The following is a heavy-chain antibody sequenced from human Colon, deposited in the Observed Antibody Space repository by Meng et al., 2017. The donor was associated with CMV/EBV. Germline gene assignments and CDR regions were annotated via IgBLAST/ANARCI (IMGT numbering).Heavy chain of an antibody. CDR1: GYTFTAFY. CDR3: ARGRAPAGYSRYYFDY. D-gene: IGHD2-15*01. J-gene: IGHJ4*02. V-gene: IGHV1-2*02. CDR2: INPNSGGT. Sequence: ASVKVSCKASGYTFTAFYIHWVRQAPGQGLEWMGWINPNSGGTNYAPKFQGRVTMTRDTSIRTVYIELNRLTSDDTAIYSYARGRAPAGYSRYYFDYWAQGTLVTVSS.